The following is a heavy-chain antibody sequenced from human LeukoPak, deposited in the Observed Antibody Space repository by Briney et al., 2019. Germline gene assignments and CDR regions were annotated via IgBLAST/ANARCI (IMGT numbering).Heavy chain of an antibody. V-gene: IGHV3-30*04. CDR2: ISLDGSNK. CDR1: VFTHRRYA. J-gene: IGHJ4*02. CDR3: ARASSGPPRNILTCYPY. Sequence: RRGLPLSCVASVFTHRRYAMHWVGQAPGRGGAGVALISLDGSNKCYADSVKGRFTISRDNSKNTLYLQMNSLRAEDTAVYYCARASSGPPRNILTCYPYWGQGTRATVSS. D-gene: IGHD3-9*01.